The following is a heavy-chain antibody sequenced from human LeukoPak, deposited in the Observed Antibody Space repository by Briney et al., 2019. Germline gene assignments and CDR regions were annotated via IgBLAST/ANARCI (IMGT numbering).Heavy chain of an antibody. D-gene: IGHD3-22*01. Sequence: ASVNVSCKASGYTFTSYYMHWVRQAPGQGLEWMGIINPSGGSTSYAQKFQGRVTMTRDTSTSTVYMELSSLRSEDTAVYYCARARLEYYDSSGYDFDYWGQGTLVTVSS. CDR1: GYTFTSYY. J-gene: IGHJ4*02. CDR3: ARARLEYYDSSGYDFDY. CDR2: INPSGGST. V-gene: IGHV1-46*01.